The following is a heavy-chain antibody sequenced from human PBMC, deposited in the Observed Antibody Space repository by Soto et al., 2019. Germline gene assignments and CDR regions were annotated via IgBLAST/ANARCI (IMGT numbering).Heavy chain of an antibody. J-gene: IGHJ6*02. Sequence: GGSLILSCAASGGTLITDAMIGVRHPPGKGLEWFSAISGSGGSTYYAYSVKGRFTISRDNSKNTLYLQMNSLRAEDTAVYYCARLTVNTDYYHRYVHSVRGQRTTVPVSS. CDR3: ARLTVNTDYYHRYVHSV. V-gene: IGHV3-23*01. CDR1: GGTLITDA. D-gene: IGHD3-22*01. CDR2: ISGSGGST.